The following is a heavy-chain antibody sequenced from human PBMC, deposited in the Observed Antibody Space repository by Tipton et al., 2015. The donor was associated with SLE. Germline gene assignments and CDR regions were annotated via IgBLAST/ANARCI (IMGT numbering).Heavy chain of an antibody. CDR1: GGSIDSHY. V-gene: IGHV4-59*11. D-gene: IGHD2-2*01. CDR2: IYYSGRA. J-gene: IGHJ4*02. Sequence: GLVKPSETLSLNCTVSGGSIDSHYWSWIRQPPGKGLEWIGYIYYSGRADYNPSLKSRVTILVDTSKNQFSLKLNSVTAADTAVYYCARSPADAPYYFDSWGQGTLVTVSS. CDR3: ARSPADAPYYFDS.